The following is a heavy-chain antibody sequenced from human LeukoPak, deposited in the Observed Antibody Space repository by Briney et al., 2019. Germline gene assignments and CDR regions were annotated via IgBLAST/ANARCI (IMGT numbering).Heavy chain of an antibody. D-gene: IGHD1-26*01. CDR3: VRVDRGSYSLLFDY. CDR1: GGSISSYY. V-gene: IGHV4-59*01. J-gene: IGHJ4*02. Sequence: SETLSLTCTVSGGSISSYYCSWIRQPPGKGLEWIGYINYNGGTNYNPSLKSRVTISVDTSKNQCSLKLNSVTAADTAVYYCVRVDRGSYSLLFDYWGQGTLVTVPS. CDR2: INYNGGT.